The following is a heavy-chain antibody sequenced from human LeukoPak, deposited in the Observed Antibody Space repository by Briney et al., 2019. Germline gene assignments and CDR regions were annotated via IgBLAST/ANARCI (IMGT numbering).Heavy chain of an antibody. CDR1: GYTFTSYG. CDR2: ISAYNGNT. Sequence: ASVKVSCKASGYTFTSYGISWVRQAPGQGPEWMGWISAYNGNTNYAQKLQGRVTMTTDTSTSTAYMELRSLRSDDTAVYYCARVRGAVALYYYYGMDVWGHGTTVTVSS. D-gene: IGHD6-19*01. J-gene: IGHJ6*02. CDR3: ARVRGAVALYYYYGMDV. V-gene: IGHV1-18*01.